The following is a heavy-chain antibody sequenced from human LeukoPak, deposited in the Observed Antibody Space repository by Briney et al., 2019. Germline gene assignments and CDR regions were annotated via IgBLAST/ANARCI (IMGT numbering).Heavy chain of an antibody. D-gene: IGHD3-22*01. CDR1: GGSISSGDYY. V-gene: IGHV4-30-4*01. CDR3: ARDSSGYYFDY. CDR2: IYYSGST. Sequence: PSETLSLTCTVSGGSISSGDYYWGWIRQPLGKGLEWIGYIYYSGSTYYNPSLKSRVTISVDTSKNQFSLKLSSVTAADTAVYYCARDSSGYYFDYWGQGTLVTVSS. J-gene: IGHJ4*02.